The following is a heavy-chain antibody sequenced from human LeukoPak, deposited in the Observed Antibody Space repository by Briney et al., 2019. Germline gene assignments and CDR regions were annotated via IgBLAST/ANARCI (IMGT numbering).Heavy chain of an antibody. V-gene: IGHV3-23*01. CDR1: GFTFSSYA. D-gene: IGHD3-9*01. Sequence: GGSLRLSCAASGFTFSSYAMSWVRQAPGKGLEWVSAISGSGGSTYYADSMKGRFTISRDNSKSTLYLQMNSLRAEDTAVYYCARDLYYDILTGYYSPGYFDYWGQGTLVTVSS. J-gene: IGHJ4*02. CDR2: ISGSGGST. CDR3: ARDLYYDILTGYYSPGYFDY.